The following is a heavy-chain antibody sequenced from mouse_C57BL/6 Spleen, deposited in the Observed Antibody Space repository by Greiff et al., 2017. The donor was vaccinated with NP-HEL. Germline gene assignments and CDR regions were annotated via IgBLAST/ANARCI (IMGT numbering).Heavy chain of an antibody. CDR1: GYTFTDYY. CDR2: INPNNGGT. D-gene: IGHD1-1*01. J-gene: IGHJ2*01. V-gene: IGHV1-26*01. Sequence: EVQLQQSGPELVKPGASVKISCKASGYTFTDYYMNWVKQSHGKSLEWIGDINPNNGGTSYNQKFKGKATLTVDKSSSTAYMELRSLTSEDSAVYYCARDTTVVVDYWGQGTTLTVSS. CDR3: ARDTTVVVDY.